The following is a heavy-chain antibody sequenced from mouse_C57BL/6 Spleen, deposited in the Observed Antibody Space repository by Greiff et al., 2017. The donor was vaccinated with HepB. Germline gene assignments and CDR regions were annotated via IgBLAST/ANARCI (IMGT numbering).Heavy chain of an antibody. Sequence: EVKVVESGEGLVKPGGSLKLSCAASGFTFSSYAMSWVRQTPEKRLEWVAYISSGGDYIYYADTVKGRFTISRDNARNTLYLQMSSLKSEDTAMYYCTRDQDYYGSSYAMDYWGQGTSVTVSS. D-gene: IGHD1-1*01. V-gene: IGHV5-9-1*02. CDR2: ISSGGDYI. CDR3: TRDQDYYGSSYAMDY. J-gene: IGHJ4*01. CDR1: GFTFSSYA.